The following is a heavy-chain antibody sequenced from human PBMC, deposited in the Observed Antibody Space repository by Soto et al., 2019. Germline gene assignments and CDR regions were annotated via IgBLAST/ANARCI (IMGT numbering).Heavy chain of an antibody. CDR2: IYYSGST. J-gene: IGHJ6*02. V-gene: IGHV4-30-4*01. Sequence: SETLSLTCTVSGGSISSGDYYWSWIRQPPGKGLEWIGYIYYSGSTSYNASLKSRTSISADPSNNQFSLKLHSLTAADTAVYFCGTMPIVVEPAPMDVWGPGTSVTISS. D-gene: IGHD2-2*01. CDR3: GTMPIVVEPAPMDV. CDR1: GGSISSGDYY.